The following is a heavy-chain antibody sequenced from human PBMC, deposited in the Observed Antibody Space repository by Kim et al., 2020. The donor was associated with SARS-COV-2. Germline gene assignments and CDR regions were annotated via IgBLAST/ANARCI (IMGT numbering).Heavy chain of an antibody. CDR3: DRHSAASLDY. CDR1: GFTFSEHW. V-gene: IGHV3-7*01. Sequence: GGSLRLSCAASGFTFSEHWMTWVRQAPGKGLEWVANIGQDGTKTNYVDSLKGRFTVSRDNTKNSLFLQMNSLRAEDTAVYFCDRHSAASLDYWGQGTLVT. J-gene: IGHJ4*02. CDR2: IGQDGTKT.